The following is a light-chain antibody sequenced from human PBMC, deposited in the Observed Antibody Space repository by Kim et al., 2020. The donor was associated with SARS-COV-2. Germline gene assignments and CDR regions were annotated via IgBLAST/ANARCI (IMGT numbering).Light chain of an antibody. CDR2: EVN. V-gene: IGLV2-23*02. Sequence: GQSITISCTGTSSDVGNYNLVSWYQQHPGKAPTLIIYEVNKRPSGVSNHFSGSKSGNTASLTISGLQAEDEADYYCCSFGGSSTYFFGTGTKVTVL. CDR1: SSDVGNYNL. J-gene: IGLJ1*01. CDR3: CSFGGSSTYF.